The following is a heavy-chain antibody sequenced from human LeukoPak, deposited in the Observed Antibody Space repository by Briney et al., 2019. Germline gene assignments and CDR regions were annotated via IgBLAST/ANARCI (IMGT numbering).Heavy chain of an antibody. CDR1: GFTFSDYY. Sequence: GGSLRLSCAASGFTFSDYYMSWIRQAPGKGLEGVSYISSSSSYTNYADSVKGRFTISRDNAKNSLYLQMNSLRAEDTAVYYCARAIGGTRYFDWYNWFDPWGQGTLVTVSS. CDR2: ISSSSSYT. J-gene: IGHJ5*02. V-gene: IGHV3-11*05. CDR3: ARAIGGTRYFDWYNWFDP. D-gene: IGHD3-9*01.